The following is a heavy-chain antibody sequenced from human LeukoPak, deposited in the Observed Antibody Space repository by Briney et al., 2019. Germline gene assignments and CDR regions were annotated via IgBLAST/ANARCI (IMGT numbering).Heavy chain of an antibody. V-gene: IGHV1-69*13. CDR2: IIPIFGTA. D-gene: IGHD7-27*01. J-gene: IGHJ4*02. Sequence: SVKVSCKASGGTFSSYAITWVRRAPGQGFEWMGGIIPIFGTANYAQKFQGRVTITADESTSTAYMELSSLRSEDTAVYYCARGHGDYYFDYWGQGTLVTVSS. CDR3: ARGHGDYYFDY. CDR1: GGTFSSYA.